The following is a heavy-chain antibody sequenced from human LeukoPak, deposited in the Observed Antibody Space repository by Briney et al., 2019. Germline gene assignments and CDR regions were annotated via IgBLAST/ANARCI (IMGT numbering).Heavy chain of an antibody. CDR2: IYHTGNT. Sequence: PSETLSLTCTVSGGSISSDPYYWGWIRQPPGKGLEWIGSIYHTGNTYYNPSLKGRVTISVDTSKNQFSLRLTSMTAADSSVYYCASLIVVAGRPCLDYWGQGSLITVSS. CDR3: ASLIVVAGRPCLDY. V-gene: IGHV4-39*01. J-gene: IGHJ4*02. CDR1: GGSISSDPYY. D-gene: IGHD6-19*01.